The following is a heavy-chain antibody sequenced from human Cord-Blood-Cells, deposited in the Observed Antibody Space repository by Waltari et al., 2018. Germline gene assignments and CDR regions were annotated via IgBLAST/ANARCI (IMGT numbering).Heavy chain of an antibody. CDR1: GGTFRSYA. D-gene: IGHD2-21*01. V-gene: IGHV1-69*01. Sequence: QVQLVQSGAEVKKPGSSVKVSCKASGGTFRSYAISWVRQAPGQGLEWMGGIIPIFGTANYAQKFQGRVTITADESTSTAYMELSSLRSEDTAVYYCARRDYCGGDCYDAFDIWGQGTMVTVSS. CDR3: ARRDYCGGDCYDAFDI. J-gene: IGHJ3*02. CDR2: IIPIFGTA.